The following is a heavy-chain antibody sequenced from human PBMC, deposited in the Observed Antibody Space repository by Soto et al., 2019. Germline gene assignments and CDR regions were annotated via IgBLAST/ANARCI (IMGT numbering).Heavy chain of an antibody. CDR1: GFTFSSSV. CDR2: IGGDGKT. V-gene: IGHV3-23*01. CDR3: AREGFSSGKAGGSNI. J-gene: IGHJ3*02. Sequence: EVQLLESGGSLVQPGGSLRLSCAASGFTFSSSVVTWVRQAPGKGLAWVSTIGGDGKTHYADAVKGRFPISRDNPKNTMYLQVNSLRGDDTAVYFCAREGFSSGKAGGSNIWGQGRSVTVSS. D-gene: IGHD6-25*01.